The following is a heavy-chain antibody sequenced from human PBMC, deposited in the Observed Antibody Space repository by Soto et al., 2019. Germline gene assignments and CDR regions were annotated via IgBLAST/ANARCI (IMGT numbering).Heavy chain of an antibody. V-gene: IGHV3-9*01. Sequence: PGGSLRLSCAASGFTFDDYAMHWVRQAPGKGLEWVSGISWNSGSIGYADSVKGRFTISRDNAKNSLYLQMNSLRAEDTALYYCAKDIGMAGLFDYWGQGTLVTVSS. CDR1: GFTFDDYA. D-gene: IGHD6-19*01. J-gene: IGHJ4*02. CDR2: ISWNSGSI. CDR3: AKDIGMAGLFDY.